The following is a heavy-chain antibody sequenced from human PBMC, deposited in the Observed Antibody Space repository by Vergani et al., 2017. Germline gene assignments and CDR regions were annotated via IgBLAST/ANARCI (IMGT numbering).Heavy chain of an antibody. V-gene: IGHV3-33*06. D-gene: IGHD3-22*01. CDR3: AKGGYYDSSGYCDY. J-gene: IGHJ4*02. Sequence: VQLVESGGGLVKPGGSLRLSCAASGFTFSSYGMHWVRQAPGKGLEWVAVIWYDGSNKYYADSVKGRFTISRDNSKNTLYLQMNSLRAEDTAVYYCAKGGYYDSSGYCDYWGQGTLVTVSS. CDR1: GFTFSSYG. CDR2: IWYDGSNK.